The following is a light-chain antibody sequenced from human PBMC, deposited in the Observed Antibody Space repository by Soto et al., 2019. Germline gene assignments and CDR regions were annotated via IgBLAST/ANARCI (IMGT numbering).Light chain of an antibody. CDR3: LQYKSYPRT. CDR2: AAS. V-gene: IGKV1-17*01. CDR1: QGIRND. Sequence: DIQMTPSPSSLSASVGDRVTFTCRASQGIRNDLGCYPQKPGQAPKRLIYAASSLQSGVPSRFSGSGTEFPLEFTLPISSLQPEDFATYYCLQYKSYPRTFGQGTKLEIK. J-gene: IGKJ2*01.